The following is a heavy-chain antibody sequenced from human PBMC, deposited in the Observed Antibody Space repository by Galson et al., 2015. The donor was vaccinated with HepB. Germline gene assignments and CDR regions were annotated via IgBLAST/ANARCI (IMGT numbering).Heavy chain of an antibody. CDR3: ARAVSSPYYYYMDV. CDR1: GGSFSGYY. CDR2: INHSGST. Sequence: ETLSLTCAVYGGSFSGYYWSWIRQPPGKGLEWIGEINHSGSTNYNPSLKSRVTISVDTSKNQFSLKLSSVTAADTAVYYCARAVSSPYYYYMDVWGKGTTVTVSS. D-gene: IGHD5/OR15-5a*01. J-gene: IGHJ6*03. V-gene: IGHV4-34*01.